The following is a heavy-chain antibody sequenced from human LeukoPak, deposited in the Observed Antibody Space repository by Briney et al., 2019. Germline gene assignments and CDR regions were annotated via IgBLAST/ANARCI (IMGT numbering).Heavy chain of an antibody. Sequence: PGGSLRLSCAAAGFTFSGSAMNRVRQASGKGLEWVGPFRSKANSYATASAASVKGRFTISRDDSKNTAYLQMNSLKTEDTAVYYCTRRGSQLALDYWGQGTLVTVSS. V-gene: IGHV3-73*01. CDR1: GFTFSGSA. CDR3: TRRGSQLALDY. D-gene: IGHD6-6*01. CDR2: FRSKANSYAT. J-gene: IGHJ4*02.